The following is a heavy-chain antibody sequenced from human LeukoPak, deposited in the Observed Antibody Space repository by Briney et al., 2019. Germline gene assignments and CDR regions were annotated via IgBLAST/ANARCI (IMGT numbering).Heavy chain of an antibody. CDR2: ISAYNGNT. CDR1: GYTFTSYG. V-gene: IGHV1-18*01. D-gene: IGHD6-25*01. Sequence: ASVTVSCKASGYTFTSYGISWVRQAPGQGLEWMGWISAYNGNTNYAQKLQGRITITTDTSTSTAYMELVNLRSDDTAVYYCARQGLRQYDFDYWGQGTLVTVSS. CDR3: ARQGLRQYDFDY. J-gene: IGHJ4*02.